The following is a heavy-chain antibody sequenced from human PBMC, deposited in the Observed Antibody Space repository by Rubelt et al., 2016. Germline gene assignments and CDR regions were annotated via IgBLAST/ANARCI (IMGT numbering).Heavy chain of an antibody. CDR3: ARAEYGADFDY. D-gene: IGHD4-17*01. CDR1: GGSISSGGYS. V-gene: IGHV4-30-4*07. Sequence: QVQLQESGPGLVKPSQTLSLTCAVSGGSISSGGYSWSWIRQPPGKGLEWIGYIYYSGSTYYNPSVKRRDTISVDTSKNQFSLKLSSVTAADTAVYYCARAEYGADFDYWGQGTLVTVSS. CDR2: IYYSGST. J-gene: IGHJ4*02.